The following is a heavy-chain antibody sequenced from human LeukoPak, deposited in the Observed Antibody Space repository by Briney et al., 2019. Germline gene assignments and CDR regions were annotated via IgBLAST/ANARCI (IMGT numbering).Heavy chain of an antibody. J-gene: IGHJ3*02. CDR1: GGSISSSSYY. CDR3: GVFDAFDI. Sequence: SETLSLTCTASGGSISSSSYYWGWIRQPPGKGLEWIGSIYYSGSTYYNPSLKSRVTISVDTSKNQFSLKLSSVTAADTAVYYCGVFDAFDIWGQGTMVTVSS. CDR2: IYYSGST. V-gene: IGHV4-39*01.